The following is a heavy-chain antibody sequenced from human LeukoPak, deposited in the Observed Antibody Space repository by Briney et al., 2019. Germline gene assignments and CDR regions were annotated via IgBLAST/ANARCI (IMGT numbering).Heavy chain of an antibody. D-gene: IGHD7-27*01. V-gene: IGHV3-74*01. J-gene: IGHJ4*02. CDR1: GFAFSSNW. CDR2: INSGGSGT. Sequence: PGGSLRLSCAASGFAFSSNWMHWVRQTPGKGLVWVSRINSGGSGTSYAASVEGRFTISRDNAKNTLYLQMNSLRAEDMAVYYCATSLGPLTEYWGQGTLVTVSS. CDR3: ATSLGPLTEY.